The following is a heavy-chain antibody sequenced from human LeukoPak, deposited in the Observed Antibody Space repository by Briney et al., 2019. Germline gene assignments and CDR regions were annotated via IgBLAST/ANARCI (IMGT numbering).Heavy chain of an antibody. Sequence: GGSLRLSCAASGFTFRSYVMNWVRQAPGMGLEWVATIGGSGDTTYYADSVKGRFTVSRDNSKKTLSLQMNSLRAEDTATYYCAKYPLTSIAARSFDVWGQGTTVIVSS. V-gene: IGHV3-23*01. CDR3: AKYPLTSIAARSFDV. J-gene: IGHJ3*01. CDR1: GFTFRSYV. CDR2: IGGSGDTT. D-gene: IGHD2-15*01.